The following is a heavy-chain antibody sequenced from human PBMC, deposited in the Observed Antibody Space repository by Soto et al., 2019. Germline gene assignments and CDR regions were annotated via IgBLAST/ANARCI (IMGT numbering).Heavy chain of an antibody. V-gene: IGHV1-69*13. CDR3: AKGKRRYNWNYYYGMDV. CDR2: IIPIFGTA. D-gene: IGHD1-20*01. CDR1: GGTFSSYA. J-gene: IGHJ6*02. Sequence: GASVKVSCKASGGTFSSYASSWVRQAPGQGLEWMGGIIPIFGTANYAQKFQGRVTITADESTSTAYMELSSLRSEDTAVYYCAKGKRRYNWNYYYGMDVWGQGTTVTVSS.